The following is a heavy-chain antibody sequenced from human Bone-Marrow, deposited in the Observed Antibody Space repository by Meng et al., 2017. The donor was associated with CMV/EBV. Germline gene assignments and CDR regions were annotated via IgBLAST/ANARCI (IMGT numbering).Heavy chain of an antibody. CDR2: ISAYNGNT. CDR3: ARGPNRLYQLLYGFAD. Sequence: ASVKVSCKASGYTFTSYGISWVRQAPGQGLEWMGWISAYNGNTNYAQKFQGRVTMTRDTSISTAYMELSRLRSDDTAVYYCARGPNRLYQLLYGFADWGQGTLVTVAS. V-gene: IGHV1-18*01. CDR1: GYTFTSYG. J-gene: IGHJ4*02. D-gene: IGHD2-2*02.